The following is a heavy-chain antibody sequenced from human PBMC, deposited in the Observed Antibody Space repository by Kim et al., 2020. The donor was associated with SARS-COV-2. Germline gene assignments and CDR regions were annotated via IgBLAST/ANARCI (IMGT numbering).Heavy chain of an antibody. CDR3: VWTERGWLQPTYFDY. Sequence: DSMEGKFHSSRDNSKTTLYLQMSSLRAEDTAVYYCVWTERGWLQPTYFDYWGQGTLVTVSS. V-gene: IGHV3-64D*06. J-gene: IGHJ4*02. D-gene: IGHD5-12*01.